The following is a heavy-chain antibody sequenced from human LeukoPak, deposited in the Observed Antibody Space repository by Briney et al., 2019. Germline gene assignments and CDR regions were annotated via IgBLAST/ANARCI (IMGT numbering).Heavy chain of an antibody. CDR1: GFTFSSYA. Sequence: GGSLRLSCAASGFTFSSYAMSWVRQAPGKGLEWVSGISGSGGSTYYADSVKGRFTISRDNSKNTLYLQMNSLTAEDTAIYYCAKATGALGNWGQGTLVTVSS. D-gene: IGHD1-1*01. CDR3: AKATGALGN. J-gene: IGHJ4*02. CDR2: ISGSGGST. V-gene: IGHV3-23*01.